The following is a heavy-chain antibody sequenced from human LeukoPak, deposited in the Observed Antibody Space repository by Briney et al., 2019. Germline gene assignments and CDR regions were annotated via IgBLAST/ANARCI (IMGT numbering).Heavy chain of an antibody. CDR1: GDSISSINW. Sequence: SETLSLTCAVSGDSISSINWWTWVRLSPEKGLEWIGEIHHSGKTNYNPSLKSRVNISLDKSKNHFSLRVNSVVAADTAIYYCARAPDTAIPYYYMDVWGKGTTVTVSS. CDR2: IHHSGKT. V-gene: IGHV4-4*02. J-gene: IGHJ6*03. D-gene: IGHD5-18*01. CDR3: ARAPDTAIPYYYMDV.